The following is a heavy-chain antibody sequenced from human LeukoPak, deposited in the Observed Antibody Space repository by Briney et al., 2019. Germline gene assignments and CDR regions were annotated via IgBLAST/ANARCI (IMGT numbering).Heavy chain of an antibody. V-gene: IGHV3-21*01. J-gene: IGHJ4*02. CDR1: GFTCSYSA. Sequence: GGSLRLSCADSGFTCSYSAMSWVRQAPGKGLEWVSSISSSSSYIYYADSVKGRFTISRDNAKNSLYLQMNSLRAEDTAVYYCARDRRYYDSSGYPDYWGQGTLVTVSS. D-gene: IGHD3-22*01. CDR3: ARDRRYYDSSGYPDY. CDR2: ISSSSSYI.